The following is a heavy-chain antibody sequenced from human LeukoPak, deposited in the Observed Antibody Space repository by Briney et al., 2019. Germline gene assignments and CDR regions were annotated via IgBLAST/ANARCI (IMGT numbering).Heavy chain of an antibody. CDR1: GDSFSSVSYY. J-gene: IGHJ5*02. V-gene: IGHV4-61*02. D-gene: IGHD1-26*01. CDR3: ARGGLLNWFDP. Sequence: SETLSLTCTVSGDSFSSVSYYWSWIRQPPGKGLEWIGRIYATGSTNYNPSLKSRVTISVDTSKNQFSPKLSSVTAADTAVYYCARGGLLNWFDPWGQGNLVTVSS. CDR2: IYATGST.